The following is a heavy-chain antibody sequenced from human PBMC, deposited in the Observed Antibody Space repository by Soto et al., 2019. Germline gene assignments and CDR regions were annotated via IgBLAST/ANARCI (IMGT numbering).Heavy chain of an antibody. J-gene: IGHJ3*02. CDR2: IYYNGHT. D-gene: IGHD1-1*01. V-gene: IGHV4-31*03. CDR1: GVSINSGGYY. CDR3: ARGSQLERDALDI. Sequence: QVQLQESGPGLVKPSQTLSLTCSVSGVSINSGGYYWSWIRPHPGKGLEWIGYIYYNGHTFYNASLKSRVAMSLDASKNQFSLKLSSVTAADTAVYYCARGSQLERDALDIWGQGTMVTVSS.